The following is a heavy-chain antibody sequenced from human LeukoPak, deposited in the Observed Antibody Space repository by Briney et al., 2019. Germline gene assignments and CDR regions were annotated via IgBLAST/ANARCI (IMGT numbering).Heavy chain of an antibody. J-gene: IGHJ4*02. CDR1: GYTFTGYY. CDR3: ARDDFWSGYYTGDC. D-gene: IGHD3-3*01. V-gene: IGHV1-2*02. Sequence: ASVKVSCKASGYTFTGYYMHWVRQAPGQGLEWMGWINPNSGGTNYAQKFQGRVTMTRDTSISTAYMELSRLRSDDTAVYYCARDDFWSGYYTGDCWGQGTLVTVSS. CDR2: INPNSGGT.